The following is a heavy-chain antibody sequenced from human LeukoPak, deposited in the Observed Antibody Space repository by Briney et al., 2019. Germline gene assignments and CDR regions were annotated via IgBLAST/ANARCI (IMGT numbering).Heavy chain of an antibody. Sequence: ASVKVSCKASGYTFTSYAMHWVRQAPGQRLEWMGWINAGNGNTKYSQKFQGRVTITRDTSASTAYMELSSLRSEDTAVYYCASPEDTAMAEDYYGMDVWGQGTTVTVSS. CDR3: ASPEDTAMAEDYYGMDV. CDR2: INAGNGNT. CDR1: GYTFTSYA. V-gene: IGHV1-3*01. J-gene: IGHJ6*02. D-gene: IGHD5-18*01.